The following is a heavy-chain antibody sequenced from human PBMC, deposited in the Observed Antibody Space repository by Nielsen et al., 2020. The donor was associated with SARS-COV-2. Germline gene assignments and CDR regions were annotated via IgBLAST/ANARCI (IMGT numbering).Heavy chain of an antibody. CDR1: GFTFSTYA. D-gene: IGHD5-24*01. V-gene: IGHV3-23*03. CDR3: ARGGDGHFDY. Sequence: GESLKISCAASGFTFSTYAMTWVRQAPGKGLEWVSVIYSDISRTDYADSVKGRFTISRDNSRNTLYLQMNSLRAEDTAVYYCARGGDGHFDYWGQGTLVTISS. CDR2: IYSDISRT. J-gene: IGHJ4*02.